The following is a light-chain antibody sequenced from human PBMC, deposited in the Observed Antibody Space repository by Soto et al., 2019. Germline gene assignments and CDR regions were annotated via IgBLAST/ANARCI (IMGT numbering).Light chain of an antibody. J-gene: IGKJ4*01. Sequence: EIQMTQSLSSLSASVGDRVTITCRASQGIDNYLAWYQQKPGKAPKLLIYAACTLQSGVPSRFTGSGSGTDFTLTISSLQPEDAATYYCQKCKVAPFTFGGGTKVDIK. CDR1: QGIDNY. CDR3: QKCKVAPFT. CDR2: AAC. V-gene: IGKV1-27*01.